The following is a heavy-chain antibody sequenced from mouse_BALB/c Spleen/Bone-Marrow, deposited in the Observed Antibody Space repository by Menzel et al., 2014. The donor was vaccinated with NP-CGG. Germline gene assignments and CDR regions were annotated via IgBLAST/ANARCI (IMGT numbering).Heavy chain of an antibody. CDR1: GFTFSSFG. Sequence: EVNLVESGGGLVQPGGSRKLSCAASGFTFSSFGMHWVRQAPEKGLEWVAYISSGGSTIFYADTVKGRFTVSRDNPKNTLFLQMTSLRSEDTAMYYCTRGGNWDDFDYWGQGTTLTVSS. D-gene: IGHD4-1*01. CDR3: TRGGNWDDFDY. J-gene: IGHJ2*01. CDR2: ISSGGSTI. V-gene: IGHV5-17*02.